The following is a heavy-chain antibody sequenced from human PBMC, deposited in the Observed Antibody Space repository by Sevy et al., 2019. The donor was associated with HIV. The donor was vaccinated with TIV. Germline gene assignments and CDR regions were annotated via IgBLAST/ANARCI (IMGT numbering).Heavy chain of an antibody. V-gene: IGHV3-15*01. J-gene: IGHJ1*01. D-gene: IGHD6-19*01. CDR1: GFTFSNAW. CDR2: IKSKTDGGTT. CDR3: TTDHSSGWSEYFQH. Sequence: GGSLRLSCAASGFTFSNAWMSWVRQAPGKGLEWVGRIKSKTDGGTTDYAAPGKGRFTISRDDSKNTLYLQMNSLKTEDTAVYYCTTDHSSGWSEYFQHWGQGTLVTVSS.